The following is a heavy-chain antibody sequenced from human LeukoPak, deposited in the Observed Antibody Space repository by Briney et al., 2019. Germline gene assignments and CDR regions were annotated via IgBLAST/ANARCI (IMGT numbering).Heavy chain of an antibody. D-gene: IGHD5-12*01. Sequence: GGSLRLSCAASGFTFSTYGMHWVRQAPGKGLEWVAVISYDGSNKYYGDSVKGRFTISRDNSNNSLHLQMNSLRADDTAVYYCARARYSGYVRGSYGFDYWGQGTLVTVSS. CDR3: ARARYSGYVRGSYGFDY. CDR1: GFTFSTYG. CDR2: ISYDGSNK. J-gene: IGHJ4*02. V-gene: IGHV3-30*13.